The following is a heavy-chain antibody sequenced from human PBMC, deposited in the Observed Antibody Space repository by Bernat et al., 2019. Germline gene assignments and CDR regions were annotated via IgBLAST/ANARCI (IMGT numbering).Heavy chain of an antibody. CDR3: ARGREVELDY. D-gene: IGHD3-10*01. CDR1: GGSISSYY. V-gene: IGHV4-59*08. J-gene: IGHJ4*02. Sequence: QVQLQESGPGLVKPSETLSLTCTVSGGSISSYYWSWIRQPPGKGLEWIGYIYYSGSTNYNPSLKSRVTISVDTSKNQFSLKLSSVTAADTAVYYCARGREVELDYWGQGTLVTVSS. CDR2: IYYSGST.